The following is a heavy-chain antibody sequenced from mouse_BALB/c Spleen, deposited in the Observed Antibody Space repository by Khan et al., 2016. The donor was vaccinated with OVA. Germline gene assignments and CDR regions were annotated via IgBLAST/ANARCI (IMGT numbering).Heavy chain of an antibody. J-gene: IGHJ2*01. CDR2: IAPPTGNP. V-gene: IGHV14-3*02. CDR3: ARMTRK. CDR1: GFPFTDTY. Sequence: VQLQQSGAELVKSGATVKLSCPASGFPFTDTYMHWLKPWPEQGLEWIGWIAPPTGNPTYDPKFQGMSTLTADPSSIPPYLQLSSLTSEDTAVYYSARMTRKWGQGTTRTVSS.